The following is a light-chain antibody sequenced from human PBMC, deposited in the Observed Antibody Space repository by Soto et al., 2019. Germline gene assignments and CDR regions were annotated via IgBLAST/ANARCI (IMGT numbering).Light chain of an antibody. CDR1: QDIRKY. V-gene: IGKV1-33*01. Sequence: IQRSHSPSSLSASVLYRVPITFQATQDIRKYLNLYQQKPGKAPKLLIYDASSLETGVPSRFSGSGSGTDFTLTISSLQPEDFATYYCHQYDNLPLIFGQGTRLEIK. J-gene: IGKJ5*01. CDR2: DAS. CDR3: HQYDNLPLI.